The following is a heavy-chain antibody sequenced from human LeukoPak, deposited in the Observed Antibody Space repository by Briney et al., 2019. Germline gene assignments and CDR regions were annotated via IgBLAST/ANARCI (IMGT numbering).Heavy chain of an antibody. J-gene: IGHJ4*02. CDR3: ATWVSSTLSFDY. D-gene: IGHD6-13*01. CDR2: INSSGST. CDR1: GGSISSGTYY. V-gene: IGHV4-61*02. Sequence: SETLSLTCTVSGGSISSGTYYWSWIRQPAGKGLEWIGRINSSGSTNYNPSLKSRVTMSVDTSKNQFSLNLTSVTAADTAVYYCATWVSSTLSFDYWGQGTLVTVSS.